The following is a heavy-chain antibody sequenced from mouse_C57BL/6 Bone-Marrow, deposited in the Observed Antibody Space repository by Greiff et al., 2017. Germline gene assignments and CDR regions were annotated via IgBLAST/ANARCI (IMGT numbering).Heavy chain of an antibody. Sequence: QVQLQQSGAELVRPGTSVKMSCKASGYTFTNYWIGWAKQRPGHGLEWIGDIYPGGGYTNYNEKFKGKATLTADKSSSTAYMQFSSLTSEDSAIYYGARCDGNYVDDYAMEYWGQGTSGTVAS. CDR2: IYPGGGYT. CDR1: GYTFTNYW. J-gene: IGHJ4*01. CDR3: ARCDGNYVDDYAMEY. V-gene: IGHV1-63*01. D-gene: IGHD2-1*01.